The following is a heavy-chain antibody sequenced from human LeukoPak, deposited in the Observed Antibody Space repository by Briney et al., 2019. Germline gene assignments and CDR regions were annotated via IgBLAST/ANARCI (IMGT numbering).Heavy chain of an antibody. CDR2: IYYSGST. V-gene: IGHV4-59*08. D-gene: IGHD3-22*01. CDR3: ARLVYYYDSSGYYYYFDY. Sequence: SETLSLTCTVSGGSISSYYWSWIRQPPGRGLEWIGNIYYSGSTNYNPSLKSRVTISVDTSKNQFSLKPSSVTAADTAVYYCARLVYYYDSSGYYYYFDYWGQGTLVTVSS. CDR1: GGSISSYY. J-gene: IGHJ4*02.